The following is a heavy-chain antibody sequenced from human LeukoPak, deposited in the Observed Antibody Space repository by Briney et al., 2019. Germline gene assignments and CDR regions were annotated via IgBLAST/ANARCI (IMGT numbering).Heavy chain of an antibody. CDR1: GFTFSSYA. J-gene: IGHJ5*02. CDR3: AKSLWFGELPWFDP. CDR2: ISGSGGST. D-gene: IGHD3-10*01. V-gene: IGHV3-23*01. Sequence: GGSLRLSCAVSGFTFSSYAMSWVRQAPGKGLEWVSAISGSGGSTYYADSVKGRFTISRDNSKNTLYLQMNSLRAEDTAVYYCAKSLWFGELPWFDPWGQGTLVTVSS.